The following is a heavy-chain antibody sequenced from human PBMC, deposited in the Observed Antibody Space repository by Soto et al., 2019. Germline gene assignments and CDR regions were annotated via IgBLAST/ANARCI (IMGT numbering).Heavy chain of an antibody. CDR2: IYPGDSDT. D-gene: IGHD6-19*01. J-gene: IGHJ6*02. Sequence: GESLKISCKGSGYSFTTYWISWVRQMPGKGLEWMGIIYPGDSDTRYSPSFQGQVTISADKSISTAYLQWSSLKASDTAMYYCARRSSGWSRYYYGMDVWGQGTTVTVSS. CDR3: ARRSSGWSRYYYGMDV. CDR1: GYSFTTYW. V-gene: IGHV5-51*01.